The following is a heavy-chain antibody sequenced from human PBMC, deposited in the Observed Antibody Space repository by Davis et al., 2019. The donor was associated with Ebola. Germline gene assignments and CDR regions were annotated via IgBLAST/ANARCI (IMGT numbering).Heavy chain of an antibody. J-gene: IGHJ4*02. CDR2: IKQDGSEK. V-gene: IGHV3-7*03. CDR3: ASRPADTFYYGVFDY. Sequence: GESLKISCAASGFIFSSHWMTWVRQSPGKGLEWVANIKQDGSEKYYVDSVKGRFTISRDNAKNSLYLQMNSLRGEDTAVYYCASRPADTFYYGVFDYWGQGALVTVS. D-gene: IGHD3-3*01. CDR1: GFIFSSHW.